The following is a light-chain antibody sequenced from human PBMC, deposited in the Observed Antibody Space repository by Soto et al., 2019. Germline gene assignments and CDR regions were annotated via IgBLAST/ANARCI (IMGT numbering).Light chain of an antibody. V-gene: IGKV3-20*01. J-gene: IGKJ1*01. Sequence: ELVLTQSPGTLSLSPGERATLSCRASQSVGSSYLAWYQQKPGQAPRPLIYGASNRAAGIPDRFSGSGSGTDFTLTISRLEPEDFAVYYCQQYGSSRWTFGQGTKVDIK. CDR1: QSVGSSY. CDR2: GAS. CDR3: QQYGSSRWT.